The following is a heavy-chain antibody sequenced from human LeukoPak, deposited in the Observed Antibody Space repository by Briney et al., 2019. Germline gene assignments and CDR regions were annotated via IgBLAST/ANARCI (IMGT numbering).Heavy chain of an antibody. CDR3: AKDIGMATKGGYPDY. Sequence: GGSLRLSCAASGFTFDDYAMHWVRQAPGKGLEWVSGISWNSGSIGYADSVKGRFTVSRDNAKNSLYLQMNSLRAEDTALYYCAKDIGMATKGGYPDYWGQGTLVTVSS. D-gene: IGHD5-24*01. CDR2: ISWNSGSI. CDR1: GFTFDDYA. V-gene: IGHV3-9*01. J-gene: IGHJ4*02.